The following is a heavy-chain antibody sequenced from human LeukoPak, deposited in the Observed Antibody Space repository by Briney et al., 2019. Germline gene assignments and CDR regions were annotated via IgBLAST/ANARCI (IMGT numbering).Heavy chain of an antibody. V-gene: IGHV4-34*01. CDR2: INHSGST. CDR3: ARVNGSGSSAWPDY. D-gene: IGHD1-26*01. CDR1: GGSFSGYY. Sequence: SETLSLTCAVYGGSFSGYYWSWIRQPPGKGLEWIGEINHSGSTNYNPSLKSRVTISVDTSKNQFSLKVSSVTAADTAVYYCARVNGSGSSAWPDYWGQGTLVTVSS. J-gene: IGHJ4*02.